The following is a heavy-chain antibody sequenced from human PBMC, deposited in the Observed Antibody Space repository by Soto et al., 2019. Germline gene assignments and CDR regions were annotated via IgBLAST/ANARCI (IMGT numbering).Heavy chain of an antibody. V-gene: IGHV1-24*01. J-gene: IGHJ3*02. Sequence: ASVTVSCKVSGYTLTELSMHWVRQAPGKGLEWMGGFDPEDGETIYAQKFQGRVTMTEDTSTDTAYMELSSLRSEDTAVYYCATEYIVVVPAAIRTGAFDIWGQGTMVTVSS. CDR2: FDPEDGET. D-gene: IGHD2-2*01. CDR1: GYTLTELS. CDR3: ATEYIVVVPAAIRTGAFDI.